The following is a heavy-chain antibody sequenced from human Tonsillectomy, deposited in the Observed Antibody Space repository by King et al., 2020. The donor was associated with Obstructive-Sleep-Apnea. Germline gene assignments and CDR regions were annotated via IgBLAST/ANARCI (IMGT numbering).Heavy chain of an antibody. J-gene: IGHJ6*02. CDR3: AARYFEWSSQTYFGLHV. D-gene: IGHD3-9*01. CDR1: GGSISSGSYY. CDR2: INYSGNT. V-gene: IGHV4-39*01. Sequence: QLQESGPGLVKPSETLSLKCTVSGGSISSGSYYWDWVRQAPGKGLEWIGRINYSGNTYYNPSLKSRVTIIADTSKNQFSLNLSSVTAADTAVYYCAARYFEWSSQTYFGLHVWGRGTTVTVS.